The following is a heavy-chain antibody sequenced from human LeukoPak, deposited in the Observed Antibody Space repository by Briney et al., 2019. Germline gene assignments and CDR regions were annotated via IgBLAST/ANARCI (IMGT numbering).Heavy chain of an antibody. CDR3: AKYFAATGESHLDH. CDR2: ISASGGTT. CDR1: GFTFSSYA. V-gene: IGHV3-23*01. J-gene: IGHJ4*02. D-gene: IGHD6-13*01. Sequence: GGSLRLSCAASGFTFSSYAMSWVRQAPGKGLEWVSAISASGGTTYYADSVKGRFTISRDNAKNSLYLQMNSLRAEDTAVYYCAKYFAATGESHLDHWGQGSLVTVSS.